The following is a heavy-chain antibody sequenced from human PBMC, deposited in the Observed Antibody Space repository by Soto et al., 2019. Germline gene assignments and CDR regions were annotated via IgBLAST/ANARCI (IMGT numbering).Heavy chain of an antibody. Sequence: PGGSLRLSCAASGFTFSSYWMNWVRQAPGKGLEWVANIKQDGSEKYYVDSVKGRFTTSRDNARNSVYLQMNSLRVEDTAVYYCARDWIINSWGQGTLVTVSS. CDR2: IKQDGSEK. CDR3: ARDWIINS. V-gene: IGHV3-7*01. D-gene: IGHD3-10*01. J-gene: IGHJ4*02. CDR1: GFTFSSYW.